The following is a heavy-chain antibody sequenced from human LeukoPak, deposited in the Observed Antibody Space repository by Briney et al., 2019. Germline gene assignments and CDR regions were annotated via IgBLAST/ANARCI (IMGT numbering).Heavy chain of an antibody. CDR1: GFTFSSYA. Sequence: GGSLRLSCAASGFTFSSYAMSWVRQAPGKGLEWVSAISGSGGSTHYADSVKGRFTISRDNSKNTLYLQMNSLRAEDTAVYYCAKDQGWYCSSTSCMGYWGQGTLVTVSS. J-gene: IGHJ4*02. CDR2: ISGSGGST. CDR3: AKDQGWYCSSTSCMGY. D-gene: IGHD2-2*01. V-gene: IGHV3-23*01.